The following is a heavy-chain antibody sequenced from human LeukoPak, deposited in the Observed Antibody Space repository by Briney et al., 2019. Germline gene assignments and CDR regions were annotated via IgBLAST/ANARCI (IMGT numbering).Heavy chain of an antibody. CDR1: GFTFSSYA. CDR2: ISGSGGST. J-gene: IGHJ4*02. CDR3: ARHLLRDILTGYYY. V-gene: IGHV3-23*01. Sequence: GGSLRLSCAASGFTFSSYAMSWVRQAPGKGLEWVSAISGSGGSTYYADSVKGRFTISRDNSKNTLYLQMNSLRAEDTAVYYCARHLLRDILTGYYYWGQGTLVTVSS. D-gene: IGHD3-9*01.